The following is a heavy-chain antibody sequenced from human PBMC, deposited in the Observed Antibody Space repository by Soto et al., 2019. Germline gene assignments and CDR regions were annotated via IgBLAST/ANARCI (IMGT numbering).Heavy chain of an antibody. CDR3: AKAEYSSYYYYGMDV. D-gene: IGHD6-6*01. J-gene: IGHJ6*02. CDR2: ISGSGGST. Sequence: GGSLRLSCAASGFIFNNYAMNWVRQAPGKGLEWVSHISGSGGSTDYADSVKGRFTISKDNSENTVYLQINSLRAEDTAMYFCAKAEYSSYYYYGMDVWGHGTAVTVSS. V-gene: IGHV3-23*01. CDR1: GFIFNNYA.